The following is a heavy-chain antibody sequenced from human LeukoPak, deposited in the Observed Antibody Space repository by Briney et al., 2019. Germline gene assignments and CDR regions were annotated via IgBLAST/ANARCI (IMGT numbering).Heavy chain of an antibody. CDR2: VSYTGAT. J-gene: IGHJ4*02. D-gene: IGHD3-16*02. CDR3: ARLLYDYVWGNYRYFDY. Sequence: SETLSLTCTVSGGSISSNSYYWGWISQPPGKGLEWIGSVSYTGATYYNPSLKTRVTVSVDTSMKQFSLKLSSVTAADTAVYYCARLLYDYVWGNYRYFDYWGQGTLVTLSA. V-gene: IGHV4-39*01. CDR1: GGSISSNSYY.